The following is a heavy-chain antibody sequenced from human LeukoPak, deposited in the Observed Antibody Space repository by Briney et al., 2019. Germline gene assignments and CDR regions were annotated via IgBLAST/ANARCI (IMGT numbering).Heavy chain of an antibody. CDR2: INEDGRST. J-gene: IGHJ6*03. D-gene: IGHD2-15*01. CDR3: AKDIRWRVYYMDV. Sequence: GGSLRLSCAASGFTFDDYAMHWVRHAPGKGLEWVSLINEDGRSTYYAGSVKGRFTISRDNSKNSLYLQMNSLRTEDTALYYCAKDIRWRVYYMDVWGKGTTVTVSS. V-gene: IGHV3-43*02. CDR1: GFTFDDYA.